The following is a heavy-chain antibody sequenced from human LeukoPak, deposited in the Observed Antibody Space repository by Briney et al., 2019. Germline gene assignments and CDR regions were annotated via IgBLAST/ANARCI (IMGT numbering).Heavy chain of an antibody. CDR2: IYDSGST. V-gene: IGHV4-59*01. D-gene: IGHD2-15*01. CDR1: GGSISSYY. J-gene: IGHJ6*03. Sequence: SETLSLTCTVSGGSISSYYWSWIRQPPGKGLEWIGYIYDSGSTNYNPSLKSRDIISVDTSKNQFSLKLSSVTAADTAVYYCARSVEGYCSGGSCYSYYYYMDVWGKATTVTVSS. CDR3: ARSVEGYCSGGSCYSYYYYMDV.